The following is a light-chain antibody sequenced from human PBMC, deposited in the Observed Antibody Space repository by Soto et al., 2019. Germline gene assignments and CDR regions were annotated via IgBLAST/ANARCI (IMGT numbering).Light chain of an antibody. CDR2: KAS. Sequence: DMQTTQSPSTLCASVEDRVTSTCRGSQGISSWLAWYQHNPGKAPRLLIYKASSLASGVPSRFSGSGSGTEFTLTISSLQPEDIATYHCQQHTTFGQGTKVDSK. V-gene: IGKV1-5*03. J-gene: IGKJ1*01. CDR1: QGISSW. CDR3: QQHTT.